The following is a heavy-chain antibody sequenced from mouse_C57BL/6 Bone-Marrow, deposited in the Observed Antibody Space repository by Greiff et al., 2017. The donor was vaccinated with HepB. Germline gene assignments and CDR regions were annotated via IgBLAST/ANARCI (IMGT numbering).Heavy chain of an antibody. CDR1: GYTFTSYW. CDR2: IYPGSGST. J-gene: IGHJ4*01. CDR3: ASYYYGSSSFYAMDY. Sequence: QVQLKQPGAELVKPGASVKMSCKASGYTFTSYWITWVKQRPGQGLEWIGDIYPGSGSTNYNEKFKSKATLTVDTSSSTAYMQLSSLTSEDSAVYYCASYYYGSSSFYAMDYWGQGTSVTVSS. D-gene: IGHD1-1*01. V-gene: IGHV1-55*01.